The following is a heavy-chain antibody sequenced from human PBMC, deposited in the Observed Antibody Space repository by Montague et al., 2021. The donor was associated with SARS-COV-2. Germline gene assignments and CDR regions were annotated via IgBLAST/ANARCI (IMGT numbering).Heavy chain of an antibody. D-gene: IGHD4-17*01. J-gene: IGHJ4*02. V-gene: IGHV4-59*01. CDR3: AREPDYGDYFDY. CDR2: IYYSGST. Sequence: SETLSLTCTVSGGSISSYYWSWIRQPPGKGLEWIGDIYYSGSTNXXPSLKSRVTISVDTSKNQFSLKLSSVTAADTAVYYCAREPDYGDYFDYWGQGTLVTVSS. CDR1: GGSISSYY.